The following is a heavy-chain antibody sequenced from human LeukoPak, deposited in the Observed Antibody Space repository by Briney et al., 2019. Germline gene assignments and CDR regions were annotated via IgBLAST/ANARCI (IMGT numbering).Heavy chain of an antibody. CDR1: GGSISSGGYY. V-gene: IGHV4-30-2*01. Sequence: SETLSLTCTVSGGSISSGGYYWSWIRQPPGRGLEWIGYIYHSRSTYYNPSLKSRVTISVDRSKNQFSLKLSSVTAADTAVYYCARDQGYNWNYRDAFDIWGQGTMVTVSS. CDR3: ARDQGYNWNYRDAFDI. CDR2: IYHSRST. J-gene: IGHJ3*02. D-gene: IGHD1-7*01.